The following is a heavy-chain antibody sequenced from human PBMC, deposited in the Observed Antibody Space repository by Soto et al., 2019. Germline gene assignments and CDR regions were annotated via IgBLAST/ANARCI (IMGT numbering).Heavy chain of an antibody. D-gene: IGHD6-13*01. J-gene: IGHJ5*02. Sequence: PGESLKISCMGSGYKVSTWHNFTSYWIAWVRQMPGEGLEWMGIIYPGDSDTRYSPSFQGQVTISADKSINSVYLQWSSLKASDTATYYCASTSIAAAGKDYNWFDPWGQGTLVTVSS. CDR3: ASTSIAAAGKDYNWFDP. CDR1: GYKVSTWHNFTSYW. CDR2: IYPGDSDT. V-gene: IGHV5-51*01.